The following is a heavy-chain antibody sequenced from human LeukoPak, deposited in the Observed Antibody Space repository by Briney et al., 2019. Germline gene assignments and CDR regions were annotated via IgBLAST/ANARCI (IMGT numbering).Heavy chain of an antibody. CDR1: GGSISSGGYY. J-gene: IGHJ3*02. CDR2: IYYSGST. D-gene: IGHD3-3*01. V-gene: IGHV4-31*03. CDR3: ARGRRDFWSGYRPRGDAFDI. Sequence: PSQTLSLTCTVSGGSISSGGYYWSWIRQHPGKGLEWIGYIYYSGSTYYNPSLKSRVTISVDTSKNQFSLKLSSVTAADTAVYYCARGRRDFWSGYRPRGDAFDIWGQGTMVTVSS.